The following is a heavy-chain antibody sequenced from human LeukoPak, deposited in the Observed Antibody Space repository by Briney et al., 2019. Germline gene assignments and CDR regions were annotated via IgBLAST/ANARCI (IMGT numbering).Heavy chain of an antibody. CDR1: GYTFTSYG. V-gene: IGHV1-18*01. CDR3: ARVHSSSWGDDAFDI. D-gene: IGHD6-13*01. CDR2: ISAYNGNT. J-gene: IGHJ3*02. Sequence: GPVKVSCKASGYTFTSYGISWVRQAPGQGLEWMGWISAYNGNTNYAQKFQGRVTMTRDMSTSTVYMELSSLRSEDTAVYYCARVHSSSWGDDAFDIWGQGTMVTVSS.